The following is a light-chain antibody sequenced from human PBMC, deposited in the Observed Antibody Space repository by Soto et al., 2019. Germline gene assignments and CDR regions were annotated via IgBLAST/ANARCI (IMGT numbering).Light chain of an antibody. V-gene: IGKV1-39*01. J-gene: IGKJ4*01. Sequence: DIQMTQSPSSLSASVGDRVTITCRASQSISSYLNWYQQKPGKAPKLLIYAASSLQSGVPSRFSGSGSGTDFTLTISSLQPEDFATYYCQQSYRTPHTFGGGTRWIS. CDR1: QSISSY. CDR2: AAS. CDR3: QQSYRTPHT.